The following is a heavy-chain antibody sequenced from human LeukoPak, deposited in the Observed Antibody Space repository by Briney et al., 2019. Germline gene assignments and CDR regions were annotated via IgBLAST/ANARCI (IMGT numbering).Heavy chain of an antibody. J-gene: IGHJ4*02. D-gene: IGHD1-1*01. V-gene: IGHV3-21*01. CDR2: ISSSSGYI. CDR1: GFPFNSFS. Sequence: GGSLRLSCVTSGFPFNSFSLNWVRPAPGKGLEWVSSISSSSGYIYNADSVRGRFTISRDNAKNSLYLQMNSLRAEDTAVYYCARDRNWNDGIDYWGQGTLVTVSS. CDR3: ARDRNWNDGIDY.